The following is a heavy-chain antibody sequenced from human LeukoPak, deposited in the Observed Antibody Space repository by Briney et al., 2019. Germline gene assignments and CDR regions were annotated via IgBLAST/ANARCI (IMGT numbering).Heavy chain of an antibody. CDR3: ARDTPLYADSPDAFDI. J-gene: IGHJ3*02. CDR1: GFTFSSYE. D-gene: IGHD2/OR15-2a*01. Sequence: GGSLRLSCAASGFTFSSYEMNWVRQAPGKGLEWVSYIGSGGSTVYYADSVKGRFTTSRDNAKNSLYLQMNSLRDEDTAVYYCARDTPLYADSPDAFDIWGRGTMVTVSS. CDR2: IGSGGSTV. V-gene: IGHV3-48*03.